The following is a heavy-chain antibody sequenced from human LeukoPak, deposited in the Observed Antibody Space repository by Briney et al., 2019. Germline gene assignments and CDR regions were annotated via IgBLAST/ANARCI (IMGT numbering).Heavy chain of an antibody. D-gene: IGHD6-13*01. V-gene: IGHV3-21*01. CDR3: AREFIAAAGTAYNWFDP. J-gene: IGHJ5*02. CDR1: GFTFSSYS. Sequence: GGSLRLSCAASGFTFSSYSMNGVRQAPGKGLEWVSSITSSSSYIYYADSVKGRFTISRDNAKNSLYLQMNSLRAEDTAVYYCAREFIAAAGTAYNWFDPWGQGTLVTVSS. CDR2: ITSSSSYI.